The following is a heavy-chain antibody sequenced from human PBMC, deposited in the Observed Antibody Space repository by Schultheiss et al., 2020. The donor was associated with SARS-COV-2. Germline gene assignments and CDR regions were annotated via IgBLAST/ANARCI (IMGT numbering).Heavy chain of an antibody. CDR1: GFTFSSYG. CDR3: ARGPLTYYYDSSGYIFDY. CDR2: IWYDGSNK. D-gene: IGHD3-22*01. J-gene: IGHJ4*02. V-gene: IGHV3-33*01. Sequence: GGSLRLSSAASGFTFSSYGMHWVRQAPGKGLEWVAVIWYDGSNKYYADSVKGRFTISRDNSKNTLYLQMNSLRAEDTAVYYCARGPLTYYYDSSGYIFDYWGQGTLVTVSS.